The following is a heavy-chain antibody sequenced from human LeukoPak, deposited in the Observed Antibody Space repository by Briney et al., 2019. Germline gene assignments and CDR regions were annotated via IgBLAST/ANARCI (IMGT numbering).Heavy chain of an antibody. CDR1: GFTFSSYG. CDR3: AKRSTGYYFDS. CDR2: ISYDGSNK. V-gene: IGHV3-30*18. J-gene: IGHJ4*02. Sequence: TGGSLRLSCAASGFTFSSYGMHWVRQAPGKGLEWVAVISYDGSNKYYADSVKGRFTISRDNSKNTVYLQMNSLRAEDTANYYCAKRSTGYYFDSWGQGTLVTVSS. D-gene: IGHD2-2*01.